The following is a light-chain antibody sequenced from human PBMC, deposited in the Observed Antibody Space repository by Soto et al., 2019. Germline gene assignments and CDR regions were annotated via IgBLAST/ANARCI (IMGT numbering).Light chain of an antibody. Sequence: EIVMTQSPGTLSVSPGERATLSCRASQSVGSDLAWYQQKPGQSPRLLIYDTSTRATGFPARFSGSGSGTEFTLTISSLQSEDFAVYYCQQYNSWPPFTFGPGTKVDIE. CDR2: DTS. CDR1: QSVGSD. V-gene: IGKV3-15*01. CDR3: QQYNSWPPFT. J-gene: IGKJ3*01.